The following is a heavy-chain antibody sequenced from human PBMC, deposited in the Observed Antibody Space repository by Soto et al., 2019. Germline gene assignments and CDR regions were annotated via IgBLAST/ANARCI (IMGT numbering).Heavy chain of an antibody. V-gene: IGHV2-5*02. CDR2: IYWDDDK. D-gene: IGHD4-4*01. CDR3: AHRRGLLSTGQGWYFDF. CDR1: GFSVSTSGVA. Sequence: QITLKESGPMLVKPTETLTLTCTVSGFSVSTSGVAVGWIRQPPGKALEWLALIYWDDDKRYSPSLKRRLTIRKDTSNNQVVLTMTNLDLDDTATYYCAHRRGLLSTGQGWYFDFWGRGTLVTVSS. J-gene: IGHJ2*01.